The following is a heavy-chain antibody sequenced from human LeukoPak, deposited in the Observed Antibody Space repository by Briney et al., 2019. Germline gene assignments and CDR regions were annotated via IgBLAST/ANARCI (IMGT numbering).Heavy chain of an antibody. V-gene: IGHV3-30*18. CDR2: ISYDESKR. D-gene: IGHD3-3*01. Sequence: GGSLRLSCAASGFTFSTYAIHWVRQAPGKELEWVAVISYDESKRYYADSVKGRFTISRDNSKNTLYLQMNSLRTEDTAVYYCAKSYFDFWSASDWGQGTLVTVSS. CDR1: GFTFSTYA. J-gene: IGHJ4*02. CDR3: AKSYFDFWSASD.